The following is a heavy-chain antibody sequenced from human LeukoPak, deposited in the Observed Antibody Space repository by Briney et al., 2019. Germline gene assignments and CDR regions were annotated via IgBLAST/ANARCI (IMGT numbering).Heavy chain of an antibody. CDR2: IHTSGST. V-gene: IGHV4-61*02. CDR3: ARSNYGSGSPGDY. D-gene: IGHD3-10*01. J-gene: IGHJ4*02. Sequence: SETLSLTCTVSGYSISSGYYWNWIRQPAGKGLEWIGRIHTSGSTDYDPSLKSRVTISIDTSKTQFSLKVSSVTAADTAVYYCARSNYGSGSPGDYWGQGTLVTVSS. CDR1: GYSISSGYY.